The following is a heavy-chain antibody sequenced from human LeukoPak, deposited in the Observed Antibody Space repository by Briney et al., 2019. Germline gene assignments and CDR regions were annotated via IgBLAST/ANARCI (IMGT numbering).Heavy chain of an antibody. D-gene: IGHD3/OR15-3a*01. J-gene: IGHJ3*02. CDR2: ISGSGGST. CDR1: GFTFSSYG. CDR3: AKEYLRAYGTGAFDI. Sequence: GGSLRLSCAASGFTFSSYGMHWVRQAPGKGLEWVSAISGSGGSTYYADSVKGRFTISRDNSKNTLYLQMNSLRAEDTAVYYCAKEYLRAYGTGAFDIWGQGTMVTVSS. V-gene: IGHV3-23*01.